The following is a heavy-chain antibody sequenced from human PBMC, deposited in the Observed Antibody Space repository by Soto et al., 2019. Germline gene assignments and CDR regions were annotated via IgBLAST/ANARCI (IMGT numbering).Heavy chain of an antibody. V-gene: IGHV4-59*01. Sequence: SETLSLTCTVSGGSISIYYWSWIRQPPGKGLEWIGNIYNSGSTNYNPSLKSRVSVSVDTSRHQFSLKLSSVTAADTAMYYCASLYCSGDSCYWDYWGQGTLVTVSS. CDR2: IYNSGST. J-gene: IGHJ4*02. CDR3: ASLYCSGDSCYWDY. CDR1: GGSISIYY. D-gene: IGHD2-15*01.